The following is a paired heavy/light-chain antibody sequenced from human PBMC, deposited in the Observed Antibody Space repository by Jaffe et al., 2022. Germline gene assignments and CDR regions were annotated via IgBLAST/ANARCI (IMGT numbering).Light chain of an antibody. CDR3: SSYTSSNTLV. Sequence: QSALTQPASVSGSPGQSITISCTGTSSDVGGYTYVSWYQQHPGKAPKLMIYDVSNRPSGVSNRFSGSKSGNTASLTISGLQAEDEADYYCSSYTSSNTLVFGTGTKVTVL. V-gene: IGLV2-14*03. CDR1: SSDVGGYTY. J-gene: IGLJ1*01. CDR2: DVS.
Heavy chain of an antibody. V-gene: IGHV5-51*03. CDR2: IYPDDSDT. CDR1: GYSFTSYW. J-gene: IGHJ6*03. CDR3: ARLGCSSTSCYWYYYYMDV. Sequence: EVQLVQSGAEVKKPGESLKISCQGSGYSFTSYWIGWVRQMPGKGLEWMGIIYPDDSDTRYSPSFQGQVTISADKSISTAYLQWSRLKASDTAMYFCARLGCSSTSCYWYYYYMDVWGKGTTVTVSS. D-gene: IGHD2-2*01.